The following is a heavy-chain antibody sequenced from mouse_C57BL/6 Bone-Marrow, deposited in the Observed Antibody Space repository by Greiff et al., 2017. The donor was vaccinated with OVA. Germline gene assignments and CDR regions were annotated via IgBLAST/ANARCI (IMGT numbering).Heavy chain of an antibody. V-gene: IGHV14-4*01. CDR2: IDPENGDT. CDR1: GFNITDDY. CDR3: TTYRY. J-gene: IGHJ2*01. Sequence: VQLQQSGAELVRPGASVKLSCTASGFNITDDYMHWVKERPEQGLEWIGWIDPENGDTEYASKFQGKATITADTSSKTVYLHLSSLTSEDTAVYYCTTYRYWRQGTTLTVSS.